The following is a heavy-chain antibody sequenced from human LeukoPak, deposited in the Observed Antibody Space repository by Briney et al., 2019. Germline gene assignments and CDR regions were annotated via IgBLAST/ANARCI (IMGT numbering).Heavy chain of an antibody. J-gene: IGHJ4*02. CDR3: ARGQGIVPHYYFDY. CDR2: INHSGST. CDR1: GGSFSGYY. V-gene: IGHV4-34*01. Sequence: PSETLSLTCAVYGGSFSGYYWSWIRKPPGKGLEWIGEINHSGSTNYNPSLKSRVTISVDTSKNQFSLKLSSVTAADTAVYYCARGQGIVPHYYFDYWGQGTLVTVSS. D-gene: IGHD2-2*01.